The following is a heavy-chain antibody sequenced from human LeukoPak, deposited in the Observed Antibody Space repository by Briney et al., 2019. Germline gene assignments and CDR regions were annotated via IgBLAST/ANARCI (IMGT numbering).Heavy chain of an antibody. V-gene: IGHV6-1*01. CDR1: GDSVSS. D-gene: IGHD3-16*01. CDR2: TYYR. J-gene: IGHJ4*02. Sequence: SQTLSLTCAISGDSVSSRQSPSRGLEWLGRTYYRYYAVSVKGRITTSADTSKNQFSLQLNSVTPEDTAVYYCARSISGLGDWGQGTLVTVPS. CDR3: ARSISGLGD.